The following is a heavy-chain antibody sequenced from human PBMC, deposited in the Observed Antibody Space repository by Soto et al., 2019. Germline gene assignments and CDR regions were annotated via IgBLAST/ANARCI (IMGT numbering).Heavy chain of an antibody. CDR2: IYTDGRT. J-gene: IGHJ4*02. V-gene: IGHV3-66*01. CDR1: GFNVNTKY. Sequence: EVQLVESGGGLVQPGGSLKLSCVASGFNVNTKYMSWVRQAPGKGLEWVSVIYTDGRTYYADSVKGRFTISRDNSKNTVHLQMSSLRAEDTAVYYCARDPDHFCSGVTCDRDYGGQGTLVTVSS. CDR3: ARDPDHFCSGVTCDRDY. D-gene: IGHD3-3*02.